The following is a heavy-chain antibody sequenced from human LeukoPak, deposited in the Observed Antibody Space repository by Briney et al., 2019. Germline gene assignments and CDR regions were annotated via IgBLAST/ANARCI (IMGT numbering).Heavy chain of an antibody. CDR2: IIPIFGTA. CDR3: ASPRIAARQGYFQH. CDR1: GGTFSSYA. V-gene: IGHV1-69*05. Sequence: SVKVSCKASGGTFSSYAISWVRQAPGQGLEWMGGIIPIFGTANYAQKFQGRVTITTDESTSTAYMELSSLRSEDTAVYYCASPRIAARQGYFQHWGQGTLVTVSS. J-gene: IGHJ1*01. D-gene: IGHD6-6*01.